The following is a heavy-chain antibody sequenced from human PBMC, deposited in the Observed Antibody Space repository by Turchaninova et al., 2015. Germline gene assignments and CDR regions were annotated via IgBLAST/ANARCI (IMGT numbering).Heavy chain of an antibody. V-gene: IGHV4-34*01. J-gene: IGHJ3*02. CDR3: ASARMMLLAGDSPDAFDI. D-gene: IGHD3-16*01. CDR2: ISHRGGA. CDR1: GGSFSDDS. Sequence: QVRLQQWGAGLLKPSETLSLTRAVYGGSFSDDSCSWIRQPPGKGWEWIGKISHRGGANYNPSLKNRVTISLDTSKNQFSLKLNSVTAADTAVYYCASARMMLLAGDSPDAFDIWGQGTMVTVSS.